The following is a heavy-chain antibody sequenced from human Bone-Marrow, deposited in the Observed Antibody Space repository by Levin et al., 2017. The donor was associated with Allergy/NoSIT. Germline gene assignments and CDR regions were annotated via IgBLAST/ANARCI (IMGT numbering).Heavy chain of an antibody. D-gene: IGHD1-1*01. CDR2: ISAYNGKT. CDR3: AREGVLVGDDVLY. CDR1: GYIFSSYG. V-gene: IGHV1-18*01. J-gene: IGHJ4*02. Sequence: GASVKVSCKASGYIFSSYGITWVRQAPGQGLEWMGWISAYNGKTNYAQRLQGRLTLTTDTSTNTAYMELRSLKSDDTALYYCAREGVLVGDDVLYWGQGTLVAVSS.